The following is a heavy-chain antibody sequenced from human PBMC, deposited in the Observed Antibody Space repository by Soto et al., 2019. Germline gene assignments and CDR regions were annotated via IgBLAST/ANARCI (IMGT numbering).Heavy chain of an antibody. CDR2: ISGSGGST. CDR3: AKPTVLSGGRQGVDY. CDR1: GFTFNNYA. V-gene: IGHV3-23*01. J-gene: IGHJ4*02. D-gene: IGHD2-15*01. Sequence: PGGSLRLSCATSGFTFNNYAMNWVRQAPGRGLEWVSTISGSGGSTYYPDSVKGRFTISRDNSRTTLYLPLTSLRAEDTALYYCAKPTVLSGGRQGVDYWGQGAQVTVSS.